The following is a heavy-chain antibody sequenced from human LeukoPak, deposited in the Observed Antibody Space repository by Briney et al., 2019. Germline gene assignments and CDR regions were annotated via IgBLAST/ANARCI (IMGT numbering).Heavy chain of an antibody. CDR1: GYTFTSYA. V-gene: IGHV1-3*01. D-gene: IGHD5-18*01. J-gene: IGHJ4*02. Sequence: ASVKVSCKASGYTFTSYAMHWVRQAPGQRLEWMGWINAGNGNTKYSQKFQGRVTITRDTSASTAYMELSSLRSEDTAVYYCARDLQDTAMGPFDYWGQGTLVTVSS. CDR2: INAGNGNT. CDR3: ARDLQDTAMGPFDY.